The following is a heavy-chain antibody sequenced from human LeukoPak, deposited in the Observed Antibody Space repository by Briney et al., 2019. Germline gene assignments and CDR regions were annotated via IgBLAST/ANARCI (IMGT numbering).Heavy chain of an antibody. D-gene: IGHD4-23*01. Sequence: PGGSLRLSCAASGLTFRNFWLSWVRQGPGKGLEWVANINPDGREKYHVDSVRGRFTISRDNAKNSLFLQMNSLRDEDTAVYYCVCDFNRNSGYWGQGTLVSVSS. CDR2: INPDGREK. J-gene: IGHJ4*02. CDR1: GLTFRNFW. CDR3: VCDFNRNSGY. V-gene: IGHV3-7*01.